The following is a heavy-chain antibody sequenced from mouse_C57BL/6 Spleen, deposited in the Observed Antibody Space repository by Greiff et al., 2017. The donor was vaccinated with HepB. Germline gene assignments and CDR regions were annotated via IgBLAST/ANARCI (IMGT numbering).Heavy chain of an antibody. V-gene: IGHV1-69*01. CDR2: IDPYDSYT. CDR1: GYTFTSYW. J-gene: IGHJ3*01. CDR3: ANAAWFAC. Sequence: QVQLQQPGAELVMPGASVKLSCKASGYTFTSYWMHWVKQRPGQGLEWIGEIDPYDSYTNYNQKFKGKSTLTVDKSSSTAYMQLSSLTSEDSAVYYCANAAWFACWGQGTLVTVSA.